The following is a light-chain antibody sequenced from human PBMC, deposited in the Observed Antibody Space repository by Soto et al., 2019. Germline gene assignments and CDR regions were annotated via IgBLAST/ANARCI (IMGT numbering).Light chain of an antibody. CDR3: QQYGSSPGFT. CDR2: GAS. V-gene: IGKV3-20*01. Sequence: EIVLTQSPGTLSLSPGERATLSCRASQSFHTNYLAWYQQRPGQAPRPLIYGASNRASGIPERFSGSGSGTDFTLTINRLEPEDSAVYFCQQYGSSPGFTFGGGTKIEIK. CDR1: QSFHTNY. J-gene: IGKJ4*01.